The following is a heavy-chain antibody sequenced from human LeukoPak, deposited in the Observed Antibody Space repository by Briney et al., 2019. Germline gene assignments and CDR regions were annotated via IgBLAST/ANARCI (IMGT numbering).Heavy chain of an antibody. V-gene: IGHV1-69*01. D-gene: IGHD5-18*01. CDR1: GGTFSSYA. J-gene: IGHJ4*02. CDR2: IIPIFGTA. CDR3: ARDRDWAGYSYGFYY. Sequence: SVKVSCKASGGTFSSYAISWVRQAPGQGLEWMGGIIPIFGTANYAQKFQGRVTITADESTSTAYMELSSLRSEDTAVRYCARDRDWAGYSYGFYYWGQGTLVTVSS.